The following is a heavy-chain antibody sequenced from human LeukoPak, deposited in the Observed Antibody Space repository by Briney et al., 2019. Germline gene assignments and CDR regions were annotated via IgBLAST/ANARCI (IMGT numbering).Heavy chain of an antibody. J-gene: IGHJ4*02. Sequence: PSETLSLTCTLSGGSISSSYWSWIRQPAGKGLEWVGRIYTSGSTDYNPSLKSRVTMSLDTSKNQFSLKLSSVTAADTAVYYCARDHTLSCRGSPSPYFLDYWGQGTLVTVSS. CDR2: IYTSGST. D-gene: IGHD2-15*01. CDR3: ARDHTLSCRGSPSPYFLDY. V-gene: IGHV4-4*07. CDR1: GGSISSSY.